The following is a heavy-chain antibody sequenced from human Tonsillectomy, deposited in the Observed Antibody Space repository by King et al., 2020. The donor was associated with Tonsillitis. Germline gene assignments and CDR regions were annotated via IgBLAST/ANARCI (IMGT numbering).Heavy chain of an antibody. Sequence: VQLQESGPGLVKPSETLSLTCSVSSFSISSGYCWGWVRQPPGKGLEWIGIIYHSGSTYYNPSLKSRVTISVDTSKNQFSLNLSSVTAADTAVYYCARLITFGGDIAAAYYFDYWGQGTLVTVSS. CDR1: SFSISSGYC. V-gene: IGHV4-38-2*02. J-gene: IGHJ4*02. CDR2: IYHSGST. D-gene: IGHD3-16*02. CDR3: ARLITFGGDIAAAYYFDY.